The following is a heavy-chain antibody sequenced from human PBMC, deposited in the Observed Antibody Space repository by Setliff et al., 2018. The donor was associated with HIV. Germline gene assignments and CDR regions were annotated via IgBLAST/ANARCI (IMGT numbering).Heavy chain of an antibody. V-gene: IGHV4-34*12. D-gene: IGHD2-15*01. CDR1: GGSFSDYF. Sequence: PSETLSLTCAVSGGSFSDYFWSWLRQPPGKGLEWIGQIFHSGSTDYNPSLKSRVTISLDTSKNQFSLNLTSVTAADTAVYYCARAVCPSLNCYSFFNYWGHGSLVTVSS. CDR2: IFHSGST. J-gene: IGHJ4*01. CDR3: ARAVCPSLNCYSFFNY.